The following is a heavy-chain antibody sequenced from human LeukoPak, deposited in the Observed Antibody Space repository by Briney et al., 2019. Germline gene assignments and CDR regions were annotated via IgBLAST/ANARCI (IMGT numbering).Heavy chain of an antibody. J-gene: IGHJ5*02. Sequence: GGSLRLSCAASGVAVSSNYMSWVRQAPGKGLEWVSGINWNSGTIGYSASVKGRFTISRDNAKNSLYLQMNSLRAEDTALYYCAKGFSSWYLYNWFDPWGQGTLVTVSS. D-gene: IGHD6-13*01. CDR2: INWNSGTI. CDR1: GVAVSSNY. CDR3: AKGFSSWYLYNWFDP. V-gene: IGHV3-9*01.